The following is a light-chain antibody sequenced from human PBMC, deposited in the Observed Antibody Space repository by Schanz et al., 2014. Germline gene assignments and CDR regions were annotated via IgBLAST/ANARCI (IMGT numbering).Light chain of an antibody. CDR1: SSDVGGYNY. Sequence: QSALTQPPSASGSPGQSVTISCTGTSSDVGGYNYVSWYQQHPGKAPKLMISEVSKRPSGVPDRFSGSKSGDTASLTVSGLQAEDEATYYCSSFEGRHNWVFGGGTKLTVL. J-gene: IGLJ3*02. CDR3: SSFEGRHNWV. V-gene: IGLV2-8*01. CDR2: EVS.